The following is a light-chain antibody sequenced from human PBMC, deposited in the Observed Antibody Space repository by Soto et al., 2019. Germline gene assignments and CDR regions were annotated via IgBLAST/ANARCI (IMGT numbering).Light chain of an antibody. V-gene: IGLV4-69*01. Sequence: QLVLTQSPSASASLGASFKLTCTLSRGHSSYAIAWHQQQPEKGPRYLMKLNSDGSHSKGDGIPDRFSGSSSGAERYLTISSLQSEDEADYYCQTWGTGIQVFGGGTKLTVL. CDR3: QTWGTGIQV. CDR2: LNSDGSH. CDR1: RGHSSYA. J-gene: IGLJ2*01.